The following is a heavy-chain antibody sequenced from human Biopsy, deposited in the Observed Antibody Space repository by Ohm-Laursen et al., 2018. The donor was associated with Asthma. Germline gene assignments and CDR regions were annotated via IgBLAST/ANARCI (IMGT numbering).Heavy chain of an antibody. CDR2: ISSSSSTI. CDR1: GFTLSSYS. CDR3: ARFKRGYSYGYAGVFDY. D-gene: IGHD5-18*01. J-gene: IGHJ4*02. Sequence: SLRLSCAASGFTLSSYSMNWVRQAPGKGLEWVSYISSSSSTIYYADSVKGRFTTSRDNAKNSLYLQMNSLRDEDTAVYYCARFKRGYSYGYAGVFDYWGQGTLVTVSS. V-gene: IGHV3-48*02.